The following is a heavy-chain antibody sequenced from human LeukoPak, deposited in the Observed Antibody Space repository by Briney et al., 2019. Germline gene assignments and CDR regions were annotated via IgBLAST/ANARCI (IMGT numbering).Heavy chain of an antibody. Sequence: PSETLSLTCAVSGYSISGAYYWGWIRQPPGKGLEWIGSVYHTGSTYYNPSLKSRVTMSVDTSTNQFSLKPTSVTAADTAIYYCARAAAGSRYYFDYWGQGTLVTV. D-gene: IGHD6-13*01. V-gene: IGHV4-38-2*01. CDR1: GYSISGAYY. J-gene: IGHJ4*02. CDR3: ARAAAGSRYYFDY. CDR2: VYHTGST.